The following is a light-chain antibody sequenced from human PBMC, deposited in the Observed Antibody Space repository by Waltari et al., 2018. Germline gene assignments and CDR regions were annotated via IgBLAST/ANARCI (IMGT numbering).Light chain of an antibody. Sequence: QSPLTQPASVSGSPGQSITISCTGTSSDVGNYNRVSWYQQHPGKAPKLMIYAVSKRPSGVSDRFSGSKSGDMASLTISGLQPEDEAEYFCSSYAGSSKGVFGGGTKVTVL. V-gene: IGLV2-23*02. CDR2: AVS. CDR3: SSYAGSSKGV. J-gene: IGLJ2*01. CDR1: SSDVGNYNR.